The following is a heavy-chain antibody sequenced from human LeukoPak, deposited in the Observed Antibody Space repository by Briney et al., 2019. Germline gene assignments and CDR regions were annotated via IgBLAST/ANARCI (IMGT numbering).Heavy chain of an antibody. D-gene: IGHD3-22*01. V-gene: IGHV3-30-3*01. CDR2: ISYDGSNK. Sequence: GGSLRLSCAASGFTFSSCAMHWVRQAPGKGLEWVAVISYDGSNKYYADSVKGRFTKSRDNSKNTLYLQMNSLRAEDTAVYYCARQRKTYYYDSSGYLDYWGQGTLVTVSS. CDR3: ARQRKTYYYDSSGYLDY. CDR1: GFTFSSCA. J-gene: IGHJ4*02.